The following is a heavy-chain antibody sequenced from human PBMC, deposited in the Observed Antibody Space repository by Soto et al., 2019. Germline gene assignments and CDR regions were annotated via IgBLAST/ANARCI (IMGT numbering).Heavy chain of an antibody. CDR3: ARVLLNSSRGAFDI. Sequence: GESLKISCKGSGYSFTNYWITWMRQMPGKGLEWMGRIDPSDSYPNYSPSFQGHVTISADKSISTVYLQWNSLKASDTAMYYCARVLLNSSRGAFDILRQGTMVAASS. D-gene: IGHD2-15*01. CDR2: IDPSDSYP. CDR1: GYSFTNYW. V-gene: IGHV5-10-1*01. J-gene: IGHJ3*02.